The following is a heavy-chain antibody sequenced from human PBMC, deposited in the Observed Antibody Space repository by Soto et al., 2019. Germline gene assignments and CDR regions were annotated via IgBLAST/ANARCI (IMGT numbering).Heavy chain of an antibody. CDR3: AREALEWGSSGRLDYYYGMDV. CDR2: ISSSSSYI. V-gene: IGHV3-21*01. Sequence: GGSLRLSCAASGFTFSSYSMNWVRQAPGKGLEWVSSISSSSSYIYYADSVKGRFTISRDNAKNSLYLQMNSLRAEDTAVYYCAREALEWGSSGRLDYYYGMDVWGQGTTATVS. CDR1: GFTFSSYS. J-gene: IGHJ6*02. D-gene: IGHD6-19*01.